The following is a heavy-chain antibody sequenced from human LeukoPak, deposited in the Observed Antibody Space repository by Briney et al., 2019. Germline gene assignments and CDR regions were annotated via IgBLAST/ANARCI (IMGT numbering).Heavy chain of an antibody. CDR2: INPKSGVT. D-gene: IGHD3-10*01. J-gene: IGHJ3*02. V-gene: IGHV1-2*02. CDR3: ARELHYYGSGRLNVDAFDI. CDR1: GYTFTGYY. Sequence: ASVKVSCKSSGYTFTGYYIHWVRQAPGQGLEWMGWINPKSGVTNYAQNFQGRVTMTRDTSISTAYMELSRLRSDDTAVYYCARELHYYGSGRLNVDAFDIWGQGTMVTVSS.